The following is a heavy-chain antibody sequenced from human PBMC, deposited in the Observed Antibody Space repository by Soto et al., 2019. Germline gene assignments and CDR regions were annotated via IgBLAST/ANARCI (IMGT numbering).Heavy chain of an antibody. CDR1: GFTFSSYG. Sequence: QAGGSLRLSCAASGFTFSSYGMHWVRQAPGKGLEWVAVIWYDGSNKYYADSVKGRFTISRDNSKNTLYLQMNSLRAEDTAVYYCARVDQSRLRFLEWLSYYGMDVWGQGTTVTVSS. V-gene: IGHV3-33*01. D-gene: IGHD3-3*01. CDR2: IWYDGSNK. CDR3: ARVDQSRLRFLEWLSYYGMDV. J-gene: IGHJ6*02.